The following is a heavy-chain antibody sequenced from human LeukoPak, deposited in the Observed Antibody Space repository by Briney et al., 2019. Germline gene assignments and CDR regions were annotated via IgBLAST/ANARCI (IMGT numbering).Heavy chain of an antibody. CDR1: EFTISSYA. J-gene: IGHJ6*02. CDR2: ISYGGSNK. V-gene: IGHV3-30-3*01. D-gene: IGHD2-2*01. Sequence: GGSLRLSCAASEFTISSYAMHWVRQAPGKGLEWVAVISYGGSNKYYADSVKGRFTISRDNSKNTLYLQMNSLRAEDTAVYYCARGSGGRTIWVVVPAAQSSNYYYYGMDVWGQGTTVTVSS. CDR3: ARGSGGRTIWVVVPAAQSSNYYYYGMDV.